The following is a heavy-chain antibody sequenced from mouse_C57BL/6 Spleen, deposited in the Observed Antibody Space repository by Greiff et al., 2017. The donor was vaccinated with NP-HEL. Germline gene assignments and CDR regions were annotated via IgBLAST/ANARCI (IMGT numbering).Heavy chain of an antibody. Sequence: VQLQQSGAELARPGASVKLSCKASGYTFTSYGISWVKQRTGQGLEWIGEIYPRSGNTYYNEKFKGKATLTADKSSSTAYMELRSLTSEDSAVYFCARYYGSTYWYFYVWGTGTTVTVSS. V-gene: IGHV1-81*01. J-gene: IGHJ1*03. CDR3: ARYYGSTYWYFYV. CDR1: GYTFTSYG. D-gene: IGHD1-1*01. CDR2: IYPRSGNT.